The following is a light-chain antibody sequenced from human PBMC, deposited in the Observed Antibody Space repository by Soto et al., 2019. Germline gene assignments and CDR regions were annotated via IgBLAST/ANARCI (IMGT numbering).Light chain of an antibody. CDR2: DAS. V-gene: IGKV3D-20*01. CDR1: QSVSSNY. CDR3: QQYGSSPWT. Sequence: ESVLTQSPATLYLSPGERAALSCGASQSVSSNYLAWYQQKPGLAPRLLIYDASRRATGIPDRFSGSGSGADFILSSSRLEPEDFAVYYCQQYGSSPWTFGQGTKVEF. J-gene: IGKJ1*01.